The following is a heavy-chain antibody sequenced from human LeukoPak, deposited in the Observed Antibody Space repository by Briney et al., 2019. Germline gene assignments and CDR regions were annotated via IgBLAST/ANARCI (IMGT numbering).Heavy chain of an antibody. D-gene: IGHD1-14*01. CDR2: IKHDGST. Sequence: SETLSLTCAVYGGSVNGYYWSWIRQPPGRALEWIGEIKHDGSTKYNSSLKSRVTISIDTSKNQFSLKLSSVTAADTAVYYCARHLLRTSTSFDYWDQGNLVTVSS. CDR3: ARHLLRTSTSFDY. V-gene: IGHV4-34*01. J-gene: IGHJ4*02. CDR1: GGSVNGYY.